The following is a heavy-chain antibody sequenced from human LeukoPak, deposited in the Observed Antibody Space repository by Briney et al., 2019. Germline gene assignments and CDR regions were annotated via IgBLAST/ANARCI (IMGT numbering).Heavy chain of an antibody. CDR1: GGSFSTDY. V-gene: IGHV4-59*01. CDR3: ARAVISFVGLIAKGFDS. CDR2: IYYSGFT. Sequence: PAETLSLTCTVSGGSFSTDYWSWIRQPPGKGLEWIGYIYYSGFTDYNPSLKSRVTMSVDTSKNQFSLKLSSVTAADTAVYFCARAVISFVGLIAKGFDSWGQGTLVTISS. D-gene: IGHD3-16*02. J-gene: IGHJ4*02.